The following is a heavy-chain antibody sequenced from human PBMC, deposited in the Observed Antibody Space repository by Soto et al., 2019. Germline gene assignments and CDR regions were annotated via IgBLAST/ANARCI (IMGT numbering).Heavy chain of an antibody. Sequence: QVQLVQSGAEVKKPGASVKVSCKASGYTFTGYYMHWVRQAPGQGLEWMGWINPNSGGTNYAQKFQGWVTMTRDTSISTADMELSRLRSDDTAVYYCARDGSVRGVRTPENYYYYMDVWGKGTTVTVSS. CDR1: GYTFTGYY. CDR3: ARDGSVRGVRTPENYYYYMDV. J-gene: IGHJ6*03. V-gene: IGHV1-2*04. CDR2: INPNSGGT. D-gene: IGHD3-10*01.